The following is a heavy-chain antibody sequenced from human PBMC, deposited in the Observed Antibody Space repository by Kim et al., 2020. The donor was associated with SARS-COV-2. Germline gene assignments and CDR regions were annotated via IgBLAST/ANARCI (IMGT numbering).Heavy chain of an antibody. V-gene: IGHV3-9*01. CDR2: ISWNSGSI. CDR3: AKDTDPGGYYYYGMDV. J-gene: IGHJ6*02. D-gene: IGHD3-10*01. CDR1: GFTFGDYA. Sequence: GGSLRLSCAASGFTFGDYAMHWVRQAPGKGLEWVSGISWNSGSIGYADSVKGRFTISRDNAKNSLYLQMNSLRAEDTALYYCAKDTDPGGYYYYGMDVWGQGTTVTVSS.